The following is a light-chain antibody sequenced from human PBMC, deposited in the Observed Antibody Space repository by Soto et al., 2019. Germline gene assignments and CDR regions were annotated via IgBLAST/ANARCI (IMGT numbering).Light chain of an antibody. CDR1: SGDVGHYNY. Sequence: QSALTQPASVSGSPGQTITISCTGSSGDVGHYNYVSWYQQHPGKAPKLRIYEVSNRPSAVSNRFSGSKSGNTDSLIISGRQAEDEADYYCTSYTTSRIWVFGGGTKLNLL. CDR3: TSYTTSRIWV. CDR2: EVS. J-gene: IGLJ3*02. V-gene: IGLV2-14*01.